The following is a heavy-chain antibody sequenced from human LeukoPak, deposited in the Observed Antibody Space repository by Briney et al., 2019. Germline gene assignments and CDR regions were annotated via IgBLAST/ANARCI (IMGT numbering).Heavy chain of an antibody. CDR3: ARVRDDPYYYYGMDV. CDR1: GYTFTGYY. Sequence: ASVKVSCKASGYTFTGYYMHWVRQAPGQRLEWMGWINPNSGGTNYAQKFQGRVTMTRDTSISTAYMELSRLRSDDTAVYYCARVRDDPYYYYGMDVWGQGTTVTVSS. V-gene: IGHV1-2*02. J-gene: IGHJ6*02. CDR2: INPNSGGT.